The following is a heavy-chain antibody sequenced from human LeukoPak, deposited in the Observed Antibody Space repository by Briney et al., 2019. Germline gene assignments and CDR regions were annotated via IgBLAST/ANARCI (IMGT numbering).Heavy chain of an antibody. J-gene: IGHJ3*02. CDR1: GYTFTSYG. Sequence: ASVKVSCKASGYTFTSYGISWVRQAPGQGLEWMGWISAYNGNTNYAQKLQGRVTMTTDTSTSTAYMGLRSLRSDDTAVYYCARRNYYDSSGYYLSDAFDIWGQGTMVTVSS. CDR2: ISAYNGNT. D-gene: IGHD3-22*01. CDR3: ARRNYYDSSGYYLSDAFDI. V-gene: IGHV1-18*01.